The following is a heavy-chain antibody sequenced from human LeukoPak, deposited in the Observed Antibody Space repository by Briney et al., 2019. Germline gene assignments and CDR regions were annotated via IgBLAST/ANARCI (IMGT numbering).Heavy chain of an antibody. CDR3: AKGGYCSSTSCYFAPFDY. D-gene: IGHD2-2*01. CDR1: GFTFSSYA. J-gene: IGHJ4*02. CDR2: ISGSGGST. V-gene: IGHV3-23*01. Sequence: GGSLRLSCAASGFTFSSYAMSWVSQAPGKGLEWVSAISGSGGSTYYADSVKGRFTISRDNSKNTLYLQMNSLRAEDTAVYYCAKGGYCSSTSCYFAPFDYWGQGTLVTVSS.